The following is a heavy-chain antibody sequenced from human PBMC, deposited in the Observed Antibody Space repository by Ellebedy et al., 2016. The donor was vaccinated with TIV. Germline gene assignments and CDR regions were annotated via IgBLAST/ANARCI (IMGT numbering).Heavy chain of an antibody. CDR3: TTGYGDYPTDYYYYGMDV. CDR2: IKSKTDGGTT. Sequence: GESLKISXAASGFTFSNAWMSWVRQAPGKGLEWVGRIKSKTDGGTTDYAAPVKGRFTISRDDSKNTLYLQMNSLKTEDTAVYYCTTGYGDYPTDYYYYGMDVWGQGTTVTVSS. J-gene: IGHJ6*02. V-gene: IGHV3-15*01. D-gene: IGHD4-17*01. CDR1: GFTFSNAW.